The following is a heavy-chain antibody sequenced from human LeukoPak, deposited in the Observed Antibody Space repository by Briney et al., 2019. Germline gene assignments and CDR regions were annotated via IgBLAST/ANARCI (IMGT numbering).Heavy chain of an antibody. Sequence: GGSLRLSCAASGFTFSSYWMSWVRQAPGKGLEWVANIKQDGSEKYYVDSVKGRFTTSRDNAKNSLYLQMNSLRAEDTALYYCAKDSRGSGSRYYAMDVWGQGTTVTVS. D-gene: IGHD3-10*01. J-gene: IGHJ6*02. V-gene: IGHV3-7*03. CDR1: GFTFSSYW. CDR3: AKDSRGSGSRYYAMDV. CDR2: IKQDGSEK.